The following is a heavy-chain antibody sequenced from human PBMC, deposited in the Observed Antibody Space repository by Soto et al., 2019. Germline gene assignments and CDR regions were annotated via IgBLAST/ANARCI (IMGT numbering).Heavy chain of an antibody. CDR3: ARGSGSSYYYYGMDV. D-gene: IGHD1-26*01. CDR1: GFTVSGNY. V-gene: IGHV3-53*01. CDR2: IYSGGST. J-gene: IGHJ6*02. Sequence: GGSLRLSCAASGFTVSGNYMSWVRQAPGKGLEWVSVIYSGGSTYYADSVKGRFTISRDNSKNTLYLQMNSLRAEDTAVYYCARGSGSSYYYYGMDVWGQGTTVTVSS.